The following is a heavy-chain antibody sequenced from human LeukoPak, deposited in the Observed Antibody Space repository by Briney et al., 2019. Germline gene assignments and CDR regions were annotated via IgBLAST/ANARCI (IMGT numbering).Heavy chain of an antibody. Sequence: SQTLSLTCTVSGGSISNATYYWSWIRQPAGKGLEWIGRLYTSGNTNYNPSLQSRVTISVDTSKNQFSLKLNSVTAADTAVYYCAKDQRFSMYDPDEYAYFDPWGQGTLVTVSS. J-gene: IGHJ5*02. V-gene: IGHV4-61*02. CDR1: GGSISNATYY. CDR3: AKDQRFSMYDPDEYAYFDP. D-gene: IGHD3-16*01. CDR2: LYTSGNT.